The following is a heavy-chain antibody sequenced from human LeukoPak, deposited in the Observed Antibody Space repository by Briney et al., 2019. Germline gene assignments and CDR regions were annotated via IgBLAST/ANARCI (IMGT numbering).Heavy chain of an antibody. Sequence: ASVKVSCKASGYTFTSYYMHWVRQAPGQGLEWMGIINPSGGSTSYAQKFQGRVTMTRDTSTSTVYMELSSLRSDDTAVYYCAGDGEPNPYYYYMDVWGKGTTVTVSS. CDR3: AGDGEPNPYYYYMDV. D-gene: IGHD1-26*01. V-gene: IGHV1-46*01. CDR2: INPSGGST. J-gene: IGHJ6*03. CDR1: GYTFTSYY.